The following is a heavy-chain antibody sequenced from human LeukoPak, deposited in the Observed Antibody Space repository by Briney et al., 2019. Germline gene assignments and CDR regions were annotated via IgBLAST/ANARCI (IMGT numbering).Heavy chain of an antibody. CDR2: IYGGGST. Sequence: GGSLRLSCAASGFTVSSNYMSWVRQAPGKGLEWVSVIYGGGSTYYADSVKGRFTISRDNSKNTLYLQMNSLRAEDTAVYYCARVSSSYLHFDYWGQGTLVTVSS. V-gene: IGHV3-53*01. J-gene: IGHJ4*02. CDR1: GFTVSSNY. CDR3: ARVSSSYLHFDY. D-gene: IGHD6-6*01.